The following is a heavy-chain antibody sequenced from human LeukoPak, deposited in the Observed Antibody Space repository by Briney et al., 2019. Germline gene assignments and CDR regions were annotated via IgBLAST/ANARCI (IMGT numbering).Heavy chain of an antibody. D-gene: IGHD3-22*01. Sequence: ASVKVSCKASGYIFTSYGISWVRQAPGQGLEWMGGIIPIFRTANYAQKFQGRVTITADESTSTAYTELSSLRSEDTAVYYCARALRYYSDSSGYAFDYWGQGTLVTVSS. CDR1: GYIFTSYG. J-gene: IGHJ4*02. V-gene: IGHV1-69*13. CDR3: ARALRYYSDSSGYAFDY. CDR2: IIPIFRTA.